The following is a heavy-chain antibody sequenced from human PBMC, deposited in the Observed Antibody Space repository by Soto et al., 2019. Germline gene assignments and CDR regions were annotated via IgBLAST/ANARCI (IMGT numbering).Heavy chain of an antibody. V-gene: IGHV1-2*04. J-gene: IGHJ6*02. CDR1: GYSFTDYH. CDR2: INPKSGGT. Sequence: ASVKISCKASGYSFTDYHIHWVRQAPGQGLEWLGRINPKSGGTSTAQKFQGWVTMTTDTSISTASMELTRLTSDDTAIYYCARGDSTDCSNGVCSFFYNHDMDVWGQGTTVTSP. D-gene: IGHD2-8*01. CDR3: ARGDSTDCSNGVCSFFYNHDMDV.